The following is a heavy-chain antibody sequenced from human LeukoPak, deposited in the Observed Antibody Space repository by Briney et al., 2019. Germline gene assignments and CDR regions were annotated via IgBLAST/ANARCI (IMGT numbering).Heavy chain of an antibody. D-gene: IGHD2-8*02. Sequence: ASVTASCKASGGTFSSYAISWVRQAPGQGLEWMGGIIPIFGTANYAQKFQGRVTITTDESTSTAYMELSSLRSEDTAVYYCARSSGRILYWASFDYWGQGTLVTVSS. V-gene: IGHV1-69*05. CDR3: ARSSGRILYWASFDY. CDR2: IIPIFGTA. J-gene: IGHJ4*02. CDR1: GGTFSSYA.